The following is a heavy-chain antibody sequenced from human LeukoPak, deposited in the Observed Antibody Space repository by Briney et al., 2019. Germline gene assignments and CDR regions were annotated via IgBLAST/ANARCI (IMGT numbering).Heavy chain of an antibody. Sequence: SETLSLTCAVNGGSFSGYYWSWIRQPPGKGLEWIGEINHRGSTKYNPALKSRITISVDRTKIQFSLNLNSVTAADTAVYFCARGPIVAVPAVYYYYMDVWGSGTTVTVSS. D-gene: IGHD2-2*01. V-gene: IGHV4-34*01. CDR3: ARGPIVAVPAVYYYYMDV. CDR2: INHRGST. J-gene: IGHJ6*03. CDR1: GGSFSGYY.